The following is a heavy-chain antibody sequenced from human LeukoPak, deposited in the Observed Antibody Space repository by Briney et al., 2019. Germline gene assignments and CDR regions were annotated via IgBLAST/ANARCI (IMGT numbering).Heavy chain of an antibody. J-gene: IGHJ4*02. V-gene: IGHV3-48*04. Sequence: GGSLRLSCAASGFTFGSYSMIWVRQAPGKGLEWVSYISSTSITILYADSVKGRFTITRDNARNSLHLQMNSLRAEDTAVYYCARGPGHYYDSSGYEKGDFWGQGTLVTVSS. D-gene: IGHD3-22*01. CDR3: ARGPGHYYDSSGYEKGDF. CDR1: GFTFGSYS. CDR2: ISSTSITI.